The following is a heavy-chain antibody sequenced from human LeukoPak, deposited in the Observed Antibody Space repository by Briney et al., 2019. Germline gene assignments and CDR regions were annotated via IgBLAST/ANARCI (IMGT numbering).Heavy chain of an antibody. V-gene: IGHV1-8*01. CDR3: ARRGLRYFVWFDP. D-gene: IGHD3-9*01. J-gene: IGHJ5*02. CDR1: GYTFTSYD. CDR2: VKPNSGNT. Sequence: ASVKVSCKASGYTFTSYDINWVRQATGQGLEWMGWVKPNSGNTGYAQKFQGRVTMTRNTSISTAYMGLSSLRSDDTAVYYCARRGLRYFVWFDPWGQGTLVTVSS.